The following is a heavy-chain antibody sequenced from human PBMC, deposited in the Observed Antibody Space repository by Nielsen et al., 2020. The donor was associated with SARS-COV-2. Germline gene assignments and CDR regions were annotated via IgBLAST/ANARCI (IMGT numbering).Heavy chain of an antibody. CDR3: ARDGPTRATATDY. CDR2: IKSDGSST. J-gene: IGHJ4*02. CDR1: VVTFSSYW. V-gene: IGHV3-74*01. Sequence: GGLRLSCAASVVTFSSYWMHCVRQAPGEGRMWVSRIKSDGSSTSYANSVKGRFTISRDNAKNTLYLQMNRLRAEDTAVYFCARDGPTRATATDYWGQGTLVTVS. D-gene: IGHD2-2*01.